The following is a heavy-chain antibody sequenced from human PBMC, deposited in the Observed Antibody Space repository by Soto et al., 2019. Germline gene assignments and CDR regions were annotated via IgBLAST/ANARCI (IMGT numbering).Heavy chain of an antibody. D-gene: IGHD5-18*01. CDR1: GGSVSSGSYY. CDR3: ARDQMMAGRGYSYGYLDYYYGMDV. V-gene: IGHV4-61*01. J-gene: IGHJ6*02. CDR2: IYYSGST. Sequence: SETLSLTCTVSGGSVSSGSYYWSWIRQPPGKGLEWIGYIYYSGSTNYNPSLKSRVTISVDTSKNQFSLKLSSVTAADTAVYYCARDQMMAGRGYSYGYLDYYYGMDVWGQGTTVTISS.